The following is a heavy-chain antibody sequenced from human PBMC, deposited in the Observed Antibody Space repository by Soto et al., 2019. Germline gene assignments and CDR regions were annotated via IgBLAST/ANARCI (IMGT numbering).Heavy chain of an antibody. J-gene: IGHJ6*01. D-gene: IGHD3-3*01. CDR3: AREIFPYGMDV. V-gene: IGHV4-30-2*01. CDR2: IYPSGSA. CDR1: GGCINSGGYS. Sequence: PSETLSLTCGVCGGCINSGGYSWSCIRQPPGRGLEWMGNIYPSGSADYGPSLKSRVTISVDRSMNHFSLNLGSVTAADTAVYYCAREIFPYGMDVWGPGTTVTVSS.